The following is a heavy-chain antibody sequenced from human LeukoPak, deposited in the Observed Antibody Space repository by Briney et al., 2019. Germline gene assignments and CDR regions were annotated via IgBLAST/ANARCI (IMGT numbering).Heavy chain of an antibody. Sequence: GGSLRLSCAASGFTFSNAWMSCVRQAPGKGPEWVGRIKNKVDGGTTDYAAPVKGRFTISRDDSKSTLYLQMDSLKPEDTAVYYCSTRAGWEFLTEFWGQGTLVTVSS. V-gene: IGHV3-15*01. CDR3: STRAGWEFLTEF. D-gene: IGHD3-10*01. CDR1: GFTFSNAW. J-gene: IGHJ4*02. CDR2: IKNKVDGGTT.